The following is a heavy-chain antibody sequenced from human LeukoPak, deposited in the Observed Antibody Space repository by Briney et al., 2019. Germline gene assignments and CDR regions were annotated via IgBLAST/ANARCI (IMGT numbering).Heavy chain of an antibody. CDR1: GGSISSSSYY. Sequence: SETLSLTCTVSGGSISSSSYYWGWIHQPPGKGLEWIGSIYYSGSTYYNPSLKSRVTISVDTSKNQFSLKLSSVTAADTAVYFCARGFRGDNFDYWGQGTLVTVSS. CDR3: ARGFRGDNFDY. J-gene: IGHJ4*02. D-gene: IGHD7-27*01. V-gene: IGHV4-39*01. CDR2: IYYSGST.